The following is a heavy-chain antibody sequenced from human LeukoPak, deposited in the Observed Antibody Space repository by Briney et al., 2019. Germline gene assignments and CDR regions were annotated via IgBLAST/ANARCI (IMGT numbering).Heavy chain of an antibody. CDR2: IYYSGST. CDR3: ARDAYHDYGGNSVARYFDY. V-gene: IGHV4-31*03. Sequence: PSETLSLTCTVSGGSISSGGYYWSWIRRHPGKGLEWIGYIYYSGSTYYNPSLKSRVTISVDTSKNQFSLKLSSVTAADTAVYYCARDAYHDYGGNSVARYFDYWGQGTLVTVSS. J-gene: IGHJ4*02. D-gene: IGHD4-23*01. CDR1: GGSISSGGYY.